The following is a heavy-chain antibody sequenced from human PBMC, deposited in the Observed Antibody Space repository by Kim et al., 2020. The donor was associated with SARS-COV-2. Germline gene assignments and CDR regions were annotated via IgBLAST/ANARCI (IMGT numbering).Heavy chain of an antibody. CDR3: DASDY. CDR1: GFTFGSFA. Sequence: GGFLRLSCAASGFTFGSFAMSWARQAPGKGLEWVSTISDSGRNTHYADSVKGRFTISRDNSMNTLYLQMNSLRAEDTAVYYCDASDYWGQGTLVTVSS. V-gene: IGHV3-23*01. CDR2: ISDSGRNT. J-gene: IGHJ4*02.